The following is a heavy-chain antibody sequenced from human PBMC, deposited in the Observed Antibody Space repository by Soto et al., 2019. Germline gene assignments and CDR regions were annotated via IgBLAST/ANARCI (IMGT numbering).Heavy chain of an antibody. CDR3: ARIKSGLNTIFGVVIRKANDAFDI. Sequence: GSGPTLVNPTETLTLTCTVSGFSLSNARMGVSWIRQPPGKALEWLAHIFSNDEKSYSTSLKSRLTISKDTSKSQVVLTMTNMDPVDTATYYCARIKSGLNTIFGVVIRKANDAFDIWGQGTMVTVSS. V-gene: IGHV2-26*01. CDR2: IFSNDEK. CDR1: GFSLSNARMG. J-gene: IGHJ3*02. D-gene: IGHD3-3*01.